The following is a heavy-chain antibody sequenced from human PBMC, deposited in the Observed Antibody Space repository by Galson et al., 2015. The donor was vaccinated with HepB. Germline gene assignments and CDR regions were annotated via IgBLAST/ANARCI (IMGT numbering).Heavy chain of an antibody. D-gene: IGHD2-15*01. V-gene: IGHV1-69*13. CDR2: IIPIFGTA. CDR3: AVPDIGGTDAFDI. Sequence: SVKVSCKASGGTFSSYAISWVRQAPGQGLEWMGGIIPIFGTANYAQKFQGRVTITADESTSTAYMELSSLRSEDTAVYYCAVPDIGGTDAFDIWGQGTMVTVSS. J-gene: IGHJ3*02. CDR1: GGTFSSYA.